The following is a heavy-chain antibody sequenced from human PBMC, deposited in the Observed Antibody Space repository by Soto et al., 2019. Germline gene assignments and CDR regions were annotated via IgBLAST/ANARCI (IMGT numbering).Heavy chain of an antibody. Sequence: QVQLQQWGAGLLKPSETLSLTCAVYGGSFSGYYWSWIRQPPGKGLEWIGEINHSGSTNYNPSLKIRVTISVDTSKNQISLKLSSVTAADTAVYYCARGPNFLITGYYCMDVWGRGTTVTVSS. D-gene: IGHD3-3*01. V-gene: IGHV4-34*01. J-gene: IGHJ6*03. CDR3: ARGPNFLITGYYCMDV. CDR2: INHSGST. CDR1: GGSFSGYY.